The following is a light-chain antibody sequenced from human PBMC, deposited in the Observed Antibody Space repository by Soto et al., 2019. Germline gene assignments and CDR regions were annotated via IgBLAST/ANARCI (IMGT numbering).Light chain of an antibody. V-gene: IGLV2-8*01. CDR1: SSDVGGYNY. J-gene: IGLJ1*01. CDR3: SSYAGSNNYV. Sequence: LTQPPSASGSPGQSVTISCTGTSSDVGGYNYVSWYQQHPSTAPKLMIYEVSKRPSGVPDRFSGSKSGNTASLTVSGLQAEDEADYYCSSYAGSNNYVFGTGTKVTVL. CDR2: EVS.